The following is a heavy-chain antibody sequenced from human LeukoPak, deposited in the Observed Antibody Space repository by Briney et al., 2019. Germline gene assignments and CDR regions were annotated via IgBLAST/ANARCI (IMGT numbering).Heavy chain of an antibody. D-gene: IGHD3-16*01. J-gene: IGHJ3*02. CDR3: ARGSLGGWHEGSLYAFDI. CDR1: GGTFGSYA. V-gene: IGHV1-69*13. Sequence: SVKVSCKASGGTFGSYAISGVRQAPGRGLEWMGGIIPIFGTANYAQKFQGRVTITADESTSTAYMELSSLRSEDTAVYYCARGSLGGWHEGSLYAFDIWGQGTMVTVSS. CDR2: IIPIFGTA.